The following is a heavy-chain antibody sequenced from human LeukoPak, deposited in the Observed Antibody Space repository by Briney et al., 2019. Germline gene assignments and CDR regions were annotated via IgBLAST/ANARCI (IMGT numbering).Heavy chain of an antibody. CDR1: GLLFDVYD. V-gene: IGHV3-20*04. CDR3: ARDRIAASGSPLWD. CDR2: INWNGGST. Sequence: GGSLRLPCAASGLLFDVYDMSWARVAPGKGLEWFSGINWNGGSTGYADSVKRRFTIPRDDAKNSLYLQMNSLRPDDTAVYYCARDRIAASGSPLWDWGQGTLVTVSS. J-gene: IGHJ4*02. D-gene: IGHD6-13*01.